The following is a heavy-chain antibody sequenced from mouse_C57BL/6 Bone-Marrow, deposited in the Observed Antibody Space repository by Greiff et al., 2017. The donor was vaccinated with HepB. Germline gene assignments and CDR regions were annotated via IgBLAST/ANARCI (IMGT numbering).Heavy chain of an antibody. J-gene: IGHJ2*01. V-gene: IGHV1-69*01. Sequence: QVQLQQPGAELVKPGASVKMSCKASGYTFTSYWITWVKQRPGQGLEWIGEIDPSDSYTNYNQKFKGKSTLTVDKSSSTAYMQLSSLTSEDSAVYYCARGDYWGQGTTLTVSS. CDR3: ARGDY. CDR1: GYTFTSYW. CDR2: IDPSDSYT.